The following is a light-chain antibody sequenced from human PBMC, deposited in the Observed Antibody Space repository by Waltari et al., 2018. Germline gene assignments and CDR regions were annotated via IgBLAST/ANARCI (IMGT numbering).Light chain of an antibody. J-gene: IGLJ2*01. CDR2: ANV. V-gene: IGLV1-40*01. CDR3: QSYDRRLEVI. Sequence: QSVLTQPPSVSGAPGQRVTISCSGSPSNIGAPSDVPWYQQHPGTAPKLLIFANVHRPSGVPDRFSGSKSGTSASLAITGLQAEDEADYYCQSYDRRLEVIFGGGTKLAVL. CDR1: PSNIGAPSD.